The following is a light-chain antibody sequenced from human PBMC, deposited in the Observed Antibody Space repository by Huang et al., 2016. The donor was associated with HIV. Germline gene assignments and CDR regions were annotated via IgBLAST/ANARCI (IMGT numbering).Light chain of an antibody. CDR2: AAS. J-gene: IGKJ4*01. CDR1: QSISTF. Sequence: DIQMTQSPSSLSASVGDRVTITCRASQSISTFFNWYQQRPGTAPKLLSHAASRLQSGVPSRFSGTGSGTHFTLTISSLQPEDFATYYCQQSSSAPLTFGGGTKVEIK. CDR3: QQSSSAPLT. V-gene: IGKV1-39*01.